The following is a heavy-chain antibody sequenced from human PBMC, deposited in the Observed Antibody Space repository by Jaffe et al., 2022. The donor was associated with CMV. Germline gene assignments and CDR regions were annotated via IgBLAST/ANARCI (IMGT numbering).Heavy chain of an antibody. CDR1: GFTFSSYS. CDR3: ARVGGGYSGYKSHDY. V-gene: IGHV3-21*01. D-gene: IGHD5-12*01. CDR2: ISSSSSYI. J-gene: IGHJ4*02. Sequence: EVQLVESGGGLVKPGGSLRLSCAASGFTFSSYSMNWVRQAPGKGLEWVSSISSSSSYIYYADSVKGRFTISRDNAKNSLYLQMNSLRAEDTAVYYCARVGGGYSGYKSHDYWGQGTLVTVSS.